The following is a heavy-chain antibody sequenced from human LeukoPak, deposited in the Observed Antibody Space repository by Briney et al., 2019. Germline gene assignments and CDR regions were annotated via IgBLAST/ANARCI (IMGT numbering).Heavy chain of an antibody. D-gene: IGHD1-26*01. CDR2: INHSGST. V-gene: IGHV4-34*01. Sequence: SETLSLTCAVYGGSFSGYYRSWIRQPPGKGLEWIGEINHSGSTNYNPSLKSRVTISVDTSKNQFSLKLSSVTAADTAVHYCARNKRNSGSYQTFDYWGQGTLVTVSS. J-gene: IGHJ4*02. CDR1: GGSFSGYY. CDR3: ARNKRNSGSYQTFDY.